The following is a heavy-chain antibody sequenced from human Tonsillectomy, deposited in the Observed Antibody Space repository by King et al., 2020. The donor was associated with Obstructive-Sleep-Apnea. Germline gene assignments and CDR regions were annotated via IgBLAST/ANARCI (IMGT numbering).Heavy chain of an antibody. V-gene: IGHV4-59*01. CDR1: GGSISSYY. CDR3: ARSNEFGAFDI. CDR2: IYYSGST. J-gene: IGHJ3*02. Sequence: QLQESGPGLVKPSETLSLTCTVSGGSISSYYWSWIRQPPGKGLEWIGYIYYSGSTNYNPSLKSRVTISVDTSKNQFSLKLSSVTAADTAVYYCARSNEFGAFDIWGQGTMVTVSS. D-gene: IGHD1-1*01.